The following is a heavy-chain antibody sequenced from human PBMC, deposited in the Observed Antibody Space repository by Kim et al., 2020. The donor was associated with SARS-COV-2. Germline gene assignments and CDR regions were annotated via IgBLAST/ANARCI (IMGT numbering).Heavy chain of an antibody. CDR3: ARPLNNWNYGMDV. D-gene: IGHD1-20*01. CDR2: INPNSGGT. V-gene: IGHV1-2*06. J-gene: IGHJ6*02. Sequence: ASVKVSCKASGYTFTGYYMHWVRQAPGQGLEWMGRINPNSGGTNYAQKFQGRVTMTRDTSISTAYMELSRLRSDDTAVYYCARPLNNWNYGMDVWGQGTTVTVSS. CDR1: GYTFTGYY.